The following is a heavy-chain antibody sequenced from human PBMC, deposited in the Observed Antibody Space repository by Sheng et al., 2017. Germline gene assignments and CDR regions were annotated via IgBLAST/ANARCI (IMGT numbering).Heavy chain of an antibody. CDR2: IIPIFGTA. CDR3: ARELHHGSYSKNYWYFDL. V-gene: IGHV1-69*13. CDR1: GYTFTSYG. J-gene: IGHJ2*01. D-gene: IGHD2-15*01. Sequence: QVQLVQSGAEVKKPGASVKVSCKASGYTFTSYGISWVRQAPGQGLEWMGGIIPIFGTANYAQKFQGRVTITADESTSTAYMELSSLRSEDTAVYYCARELHHGSYSKNYWYFDLWGRGTLVTVSS.